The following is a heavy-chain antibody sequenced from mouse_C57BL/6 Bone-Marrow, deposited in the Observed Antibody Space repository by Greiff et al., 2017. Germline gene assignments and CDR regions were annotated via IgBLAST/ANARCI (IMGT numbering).Heavy chain of an antibody. J-gene: IGHJ1*03. D-gene: IGHD1-1*01. CDR3: AAYYGSPYWYFDV. Sequence: EVQLQQPGAELVRPGASVKLSCTASGFNIKNTYMHWVKQRPEQGLEWIGRIDPANGNTKYAPKFQGKATITADTTSNTAYLQLSSLTAEDTAISYCAAYYGSPYWYFDVWGTGTTGTVSS. V-gene: IGHV14-3*01. CDR1: GFNIKNTY. CDR2: IDPANGNT.